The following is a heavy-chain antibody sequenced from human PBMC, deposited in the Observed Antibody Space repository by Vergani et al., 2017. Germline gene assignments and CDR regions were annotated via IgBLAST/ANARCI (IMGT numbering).Heavy chain of an antibody. J-gene: IGHJ4*02. D-gene: IGHD6-19*01. V-gene: IGHV5-51*01. CDR1: GYSFTSYW. CDR3: ARQRVAGTPPGLVDY. Sequence: EVQLVQSGAEVKKPGESLKISCKGSGYSFTSYWIGWVRQMPGKGLEWMGIIYPGDSDTRYSPSFQGPVTISADKSISTAFLQWSSLKASDTAMYYCARQRVAGTPPGLVDYWGQGTLVTVSS. CDR2: IYPGDSDT.